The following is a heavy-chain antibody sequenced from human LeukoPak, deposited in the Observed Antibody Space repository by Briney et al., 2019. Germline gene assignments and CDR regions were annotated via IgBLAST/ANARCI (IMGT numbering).Heavy chain of an antibody. V-gene: IGHV1-2*02. D-gene: IGHD3-10*01. CDR3: ARDMGLLWFGELFNDEPHYMDV. CDR1: GYTFTGYY. CDR2: INPNSGGT. Sequence: ASVKVSCKASGYTFTGYYLHWVRQAPGQGLEWMGWINPNSGGTNFAQKFQGRVTMTRDTSISTAYMELSRLRSDDTAVYYCARDMGLLWFGELFNDEPHYMDVWGKGTTVTISS. J-gene: IGHJ6*03.